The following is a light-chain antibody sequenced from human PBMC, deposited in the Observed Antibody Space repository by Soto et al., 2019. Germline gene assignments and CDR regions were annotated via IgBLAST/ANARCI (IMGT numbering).Light chain of an antibody. V-gene: IGKV1-5*03. CDR3: QQYDM. Sequence: DFQMTQSPSALSGSVGDRVTITCRASQTISSWLAWYQQKPGKAPKLLIYKASTLESGVPSNFSGSGSGTEFTLTITSLQPEDFATYYCQQYDMFGPGTKVDIK. J-gene: IGKJ1*01. CDR1: QTISSW. CDR2: KAS.